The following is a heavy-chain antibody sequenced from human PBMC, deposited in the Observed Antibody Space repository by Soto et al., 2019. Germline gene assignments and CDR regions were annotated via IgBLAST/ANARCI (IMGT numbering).Heavy chain of an antibody. J-gene: IGHJ6*02. CDR1: GFTFSSYA. CDR3: ARGWRVPAAISIYYYYGMDV. Sequence: GGSLRLSCAASGFTFSSYAMHWVRQAPGKGLEWVAVISYDGSNKYYADSVKGRFTISRDNSKNTLYLQMNSLRAEDTAVYYCARGWRVPAAISIYYYYGMDVWGQGTTVTVS. CDR2: ISYDGSNK. D-gene: IGHD2-2*01. V-gene: IGHV3-30-3*01.